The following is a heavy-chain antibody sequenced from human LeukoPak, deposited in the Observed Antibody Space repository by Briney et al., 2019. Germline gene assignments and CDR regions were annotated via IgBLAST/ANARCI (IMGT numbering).Heavy chain of an antibody. CDR1: GGSFSGYY. J-gene: IGHJ4*02. D-gene: IGHD2-15*01. CDR3: ARGWYRDY. V-gene: IGHV4-34*01. Sequence: RSSETLSLTCGVYGGSFSGYYWSWIRQPPGKGLEWIGEINHSGSTNYNPSLKSRVTISVDTSKNQFSLKLSSVTAADTAVYYCARGWYRDYWGKGTLVTVSS. CDR2: INHSGST.